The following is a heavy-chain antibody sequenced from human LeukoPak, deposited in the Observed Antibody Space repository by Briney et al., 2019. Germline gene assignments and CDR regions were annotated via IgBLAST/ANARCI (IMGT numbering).Heavy chain of an antibody. CDR3: ARAVGALDI. Sequence: ASVKVSCKASGYTFTRYYMHWVRQAPGQGLEWMGIINPTGGTTTYAQKFQGRVTMTRDTSTSTVYMELSSLRSEDTAVYYCARAVGALDIWGQGIMFTVSS. V-gene: IGHV1-46*01. D-gene: IGHD1-26*01. CDR1: GYTFTRYY. CDR2: INPTGGTT. J-gene: IGHJ3*02.